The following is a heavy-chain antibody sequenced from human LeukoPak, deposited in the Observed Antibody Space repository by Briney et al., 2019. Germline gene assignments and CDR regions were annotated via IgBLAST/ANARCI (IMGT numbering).Heavy chain of an antibody. CDR2: ISGDGGST. V-gene: IGHV3-43*02. D-gene: IGHD3-10*01. CDR1: GFTFDDYA. J-gene: IGHJ4*02. CDR3: AISGSGSPDY. Sequence: PGGSLRLSCAASGFTFDDYAMHWVRQAPGKGLEWVSLISGDGGSTYYADSVKGRFTISRDNSKNTLYLQMNSLRAEDTAVYYCAISGSGSPDYWGQGTLVTVSS.